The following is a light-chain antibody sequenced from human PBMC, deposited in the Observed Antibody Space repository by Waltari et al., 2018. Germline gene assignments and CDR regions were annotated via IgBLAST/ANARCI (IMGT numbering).Light chain of an antibody. J-gene: IGKJ2*01. CDR2: KAS. Sequence: DIQMTQSPSTLSASVGDRVTITCRASQSISSWLAWYQQKPGKAPKLLIYKASSLESGVPSRFSGSGSGSAFTLTISSLQPDDFATYNCQQYNSYPYTFGQGTKLEIK. CDR3: QQYNSYPYT. V-gene: IGKV1-5*03. CDR1: QSISSW.